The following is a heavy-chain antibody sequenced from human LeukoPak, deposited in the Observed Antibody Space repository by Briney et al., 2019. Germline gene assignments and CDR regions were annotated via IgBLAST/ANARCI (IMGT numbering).Heavy chain of an antibody. J-gene: IGHJ4*02. CDR3: AREVGATTFAY. V-gene: IGHV3-53*01. Sequence: GGSLRLSRAASGFTVSSNYMSWVRQAPGKGLEWVSVIYSGGSTYYADSVKGRFTISRDNSKNTLYLQMNSLRAEDTAVYYCAREVGATTFAYWGQGTLVTVSS. CDR2: IYSGGST. D-gene: IGHD1-26*01. CDR1: GFTVSSNY.